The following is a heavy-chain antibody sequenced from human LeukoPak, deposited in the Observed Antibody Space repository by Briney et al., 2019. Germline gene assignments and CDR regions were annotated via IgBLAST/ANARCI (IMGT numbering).Heavy chain of an antibody. D-gene: IGHD3-10*01. Sequence: VASVKVSCKASGGTFSSYAISWVRQAPGQGLGWMGRIIPILGIANYAQKFQGRVTITADKSTSTAYMELSSLRSEDTAVYYCATGRYYYGSGSPLDYWGQGTLVTVSS. CDR3: ATGRYYYGSGSPLDY. CDR2: IIPILGIA. J-gene: IGHJ4*02. CDR1: GGTFSSYA. V-gene: IGHV1-69*04.